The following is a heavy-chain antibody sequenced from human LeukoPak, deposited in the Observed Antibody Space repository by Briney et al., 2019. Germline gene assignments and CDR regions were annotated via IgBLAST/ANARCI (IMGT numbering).Heavy chain of an antibody. J-gene: IGHJ4*02. D-gene: IGHD3-10*01. CDR3: AKDHGRDYYGSGRYDY. V-gene: IGHV3-30*18. CDR2: ISYDGSNK. CDR1: GFTFSRYG. Sequence: GGSLRLSCAASGFTFSRYGIHWVRQAPGKGLEWVAVISYDGSNKYYADSVKGRFTISRDNSKNTLYLQMNNLRAEDAAVYYCAKDHGRDYYGSGRYDYWGQGTLVTVS.